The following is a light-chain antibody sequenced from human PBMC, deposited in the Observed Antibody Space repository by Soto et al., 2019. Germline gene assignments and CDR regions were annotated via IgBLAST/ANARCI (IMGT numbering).Light chain of an antibody. V-gene: IGLV2-14*01. J-gene: IGLJ2*01. CDR2: EVT. Sequence: QSALTQPASVSGSPGQSITISCTGTSSDVGGYDYVSWYQHHPGIAPKLMIYEVTNRPSGVSNRFSGSKSGNTASLTISGLQAEDEADYYCSSFTSSSTDVLFGGGTQLTVL. CDR3: SSFTSSSTDVL. CDR1: SSDVGGYDY.